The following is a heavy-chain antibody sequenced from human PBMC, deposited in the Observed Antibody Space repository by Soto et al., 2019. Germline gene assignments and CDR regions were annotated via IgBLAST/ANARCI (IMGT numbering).Heavy chain of an antibody. V-gene: IGHV2-5*02. J-gene: IGHJ4*02. D-gene: IGHD2-2*01. CDR1: GFSLSTSTEG. CDR2: IYWDGDE. Sequence: QITLKESGPTLVKPTQTLTLTCTFSGFSLSTSTEGVGWIRQPPGKALEWLALIYWDGDERYSPSLKSRLTITKDTSKNQVVLTMTIMNPADTATYSCAHGSCTSADCYPNPYLDYWGQGILVTVSS. CDR3: AHGSCTSADCYPNPYLDY.